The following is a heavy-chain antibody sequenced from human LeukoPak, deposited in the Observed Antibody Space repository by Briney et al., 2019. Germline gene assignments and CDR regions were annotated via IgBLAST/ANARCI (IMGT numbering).Heavy chain of an antibody. J-gene: IGHJ4*02. D-gene: IGHD3-16*02. CDR2: TSKDGSYK. V-gene: IGHV3-30*03. Sequence: GGSLRLSCAASGFIFSSHGMHWVRQAPGKGLEWVAGTSKDGSYKHYADSVKGRFTISRDNSKNTLYLQMNGLTADDTAVYHCARDPAYEYVWGTYRPDPYFDYWGQGALVTVSP. CDR3: ARDPAYEYVWGTYRPDPYFDY. CDR1: GFIFSSHG.